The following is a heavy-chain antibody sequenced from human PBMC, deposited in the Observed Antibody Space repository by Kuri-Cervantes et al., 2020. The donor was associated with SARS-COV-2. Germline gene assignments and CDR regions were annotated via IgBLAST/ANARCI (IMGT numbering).Heavy chain of an antibody. V-gene: IGHV1-24*01. Sequence: ASVKVSCKVSGYTLTELSMHWVRQAPGKGLEWMGGFDPEDGETIYAQNFQGRISMTEDTSRGTAYMELSSLTSEDTAIYYCYCAPKEGFDSWGQGTLVTVSS. D-gene: IGHD2-21*01. J-gene: IGHJ4*02. CDR3: YCAPKEGFDS. CDR2: FDPEDGET. CDR1: GYTLTELS.